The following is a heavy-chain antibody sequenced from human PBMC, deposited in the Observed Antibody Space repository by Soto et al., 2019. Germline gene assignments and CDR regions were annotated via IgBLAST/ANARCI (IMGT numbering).Heavy chain of an antibody. CDR2: IIPIFGTA. CDR1: GGTFSSYA. CDR3: ARDRVGYCTNGVCAHDAFDI. D-gene: IGHD2-8*01. V-gene: IGHV1-69*13. J-gene: IGHJ3*02. Sequence: SVKVSCKASGGTFSSYAISWVRQAPGQGLEWMGGIIPIFGTANYAQKFQGRVTITADESTSTAYMELSSLRSEDTAVYYCARDRVGYCTNGVCAHDAFDIWGQGTMVTVS.